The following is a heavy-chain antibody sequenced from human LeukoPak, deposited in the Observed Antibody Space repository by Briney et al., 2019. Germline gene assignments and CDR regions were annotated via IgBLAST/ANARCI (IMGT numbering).Heavy chain of an antibody. CDR2: ISGSGGST. D-gene: IGHD2-21*02. J-gene: IGHJ4*02. Sequence: PGGSLRLSCAASGFTFSSYAMSWVRQAPGKGLEWVSAISGSGGSTYYADSVKGRFTISRDNSKNTLYLQMNSLRAEDTAVYYCAKVPTFDLAYCGGDCYSDPGGFDYWGQGTLVTVSP. V-gene: IGHV3-23*01. CDR1: GFTFSSYA. CDR3: AKVPTFDLAYCGGDCYSDPGGFDY.